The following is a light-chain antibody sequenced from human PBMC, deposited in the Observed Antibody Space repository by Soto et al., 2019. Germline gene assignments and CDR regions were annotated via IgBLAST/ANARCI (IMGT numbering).Light chain of an antibody. CDR1: QSVSTN. J-gene: IGKJ5*01. Sequence: VMTQSPATLSVSPGERAALSCRASQSVSTNLAWYQQKPGQPPRLLIYFASTRATAVPARFTAGGSGTEFTLTISSLQSDDLAVYYCQQYDKWPLFGQGTRLEIK. CDR2: FAS. V-gene: IGKV3-15*01. CDR3: QQYDKWPL.